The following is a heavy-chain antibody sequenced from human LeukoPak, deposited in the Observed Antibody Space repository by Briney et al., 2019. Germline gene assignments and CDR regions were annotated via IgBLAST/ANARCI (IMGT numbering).Heavy chain of an antibody. CDR2: IYYSGST. J-gene: IGHJ4*02. CDR1: GGSISSGDYY. D-gene: IGHD3-10*01. CDR3: ARGTGSGSYRPLDY. Sequence: PSETLSLTCTVSGGSISSGDYYWSWIRQPPGRGLEWIGYIYYSGSTYYNPSLKSRVTISVDKSKNQFSLKLSSVTAADTAVYYCARGTGSGSYRPLDYWGQGTLVTVSS. V-gene: IGHV4-30-4*01.